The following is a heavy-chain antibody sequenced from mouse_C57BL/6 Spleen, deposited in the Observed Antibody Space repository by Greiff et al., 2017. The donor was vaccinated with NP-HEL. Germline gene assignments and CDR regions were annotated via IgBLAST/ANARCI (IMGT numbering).Heavy chain of an antibody. J-gene: IGHJ4*01. CDR2: IYPSDSET. D-gene: IGHD3-3*01. V-gene: IGHV1-61*01. CDR1: GYTFTSYW. Sequence: QVQLQHPGAELVRPGSSVKLSCKASGYTFTSYWMDWVKQRPGQGLEWIGNIYPSDSETHYNQKFKDKATLTVDKSSSTAYMQLSSLTSEDSAVYYCARRKRAYAMDYWGQGTSVTVSS. CDR3: ARRKRAYAMDY.